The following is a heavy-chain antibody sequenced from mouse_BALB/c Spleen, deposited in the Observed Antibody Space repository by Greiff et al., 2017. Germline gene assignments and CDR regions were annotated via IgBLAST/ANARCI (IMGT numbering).Heavy chain of an antibody. Sequence: EVKLVESGGGLVKPGGSLKLSCAASGFTFSSYAMSWVRQTPEKRLEWVASISSGGSTYYPDSVKGRFTISRDNARNILYLQMSSLRSEDTAMYYCARAQCGNPWFAYWGQGTLVTVSA. CDR1: GFTFSSYA. D-gene: IGHD2-10*02. V-gene: IGHV5-6-5*01. CDR2: ISSGGST. J-gene: IGHJ3*01. CDR3: ARAQCGNPWFAY.